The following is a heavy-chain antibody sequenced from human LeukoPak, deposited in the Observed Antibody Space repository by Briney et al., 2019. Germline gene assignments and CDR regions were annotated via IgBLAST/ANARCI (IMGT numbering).Heavy chain of an antibody. CDR3: ARLASGSYGPLTPFDY. V-gene: IGHV4-59*08. J-gene: IGHJ4*02. Sequence: SETLSLTCTVSGGSISGYYWSWIRQPPGKGLEWIGDIYYSGSTNYNPLLKSRVTISVDTSKNQFSLRLSSVTAADTAVYYSARLASGSYGPLTPFDYWGQGTLVTVSS. D-gene: IGHD1-26*01. CDR2: IYYSGST. CDR1: GGSISGYY.